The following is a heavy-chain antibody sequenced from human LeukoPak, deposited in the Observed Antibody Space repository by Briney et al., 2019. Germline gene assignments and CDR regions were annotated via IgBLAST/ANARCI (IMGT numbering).Heavy chain of an antibody. CDR2: MNPNSGNT. CDR1: GYTFTSYD. J-gene: IGHJ4*02. CDR3: ARGRGGGATSRDDY. D-gene: IGHD1-26*01. Sequence: GASVKVSCKASGYTFTSYDINWVRQATGQGLEWVGWMNPNSGNTGCAQKFQGRVTITRNTSISTAYMELSSLRSEDTAVYYCARGRGGGATSRDDYWGQGTLVTVSS. V-gene: IGHV1-8*03.